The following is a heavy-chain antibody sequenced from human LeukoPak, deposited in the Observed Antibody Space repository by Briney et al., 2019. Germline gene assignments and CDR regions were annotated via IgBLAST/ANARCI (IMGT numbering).Heavy chain of an antibody. D-gene: IGHD2-2*01. J-gene: IGHJ5*02. Sequence: SETLSLTCAVYGGSFRGYYWSWIRQPPGKGLEWIGEINHSGSTNYNPSLKSRVTILVDTSKNQFSLKLSSVTAADTAVYYCARVYCSSTSCYSWFDPWGQGTLVTVSS. V-gene: IGHV4-34*01. CDR2: INHSGST. CDR3: ARVYCSSTSCYSWFDP. CDR1: GGSFRGYY.